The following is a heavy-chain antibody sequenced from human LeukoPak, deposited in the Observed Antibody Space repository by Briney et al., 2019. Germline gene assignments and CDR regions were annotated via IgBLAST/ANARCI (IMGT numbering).Heavy chain of an antibody. D-gene: IGHD2-2*01. CDR3: ARGHSNCSPTSCYFPSDY. J-gene: IGHJ4*02. CDR1: GGSISSYY. V-gene: IGHV4-59*01. CDR2: IYNSGRT. Sequence: PSETLSLTCTVSGGSISSYYWSWIRQAPAKGLEGIGYIYNSGRTNYKPSLKRRITISVDTSKTQFSLRLTSVTAADPAVYYCARGHSNCSPTSCYFPSDYWGQGTLVTVSS.